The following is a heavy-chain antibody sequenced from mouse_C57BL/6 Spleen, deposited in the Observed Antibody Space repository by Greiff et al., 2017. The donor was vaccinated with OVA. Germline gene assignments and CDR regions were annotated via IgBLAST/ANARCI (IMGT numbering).Heavy chain of an antibody. CDR3: ARPLYYYGSSFDY. D-gene: IGHD1-1*01. CDR1: GYAFSSYW. J-gene: IGHJ2*01. V-gene: IGHV1-80*01. CDR2: IYPGDGDT. Sequence: VQLQQSGAELVKPGASVKISCKASGYAFSSYWMNWVKQRPGKGLEWIGQIYPGDGDTNYNGKFKGKATLTADKSSSTAYMQLSSLTSEDSAVYFCARPLYYYGSSFDYWGQGTTLTVSS.